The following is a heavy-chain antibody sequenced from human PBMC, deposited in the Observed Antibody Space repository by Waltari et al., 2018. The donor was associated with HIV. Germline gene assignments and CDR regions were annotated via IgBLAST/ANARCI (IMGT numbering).Heavy chain of an antibody. J-gene: IGHJ5*02. V-gene: IGHV4-38-2*02. Sequence: QVQLQESGPGLVKPSETLSLTCAVSGYSISSGYFWAWNRQPPGKALEWIGSMFHNGSTYYNPSLKMRVTISVDTSKNQFSLKLSSVTSADTAIYYCAREWGTLMVAWFDPWGQGTLVTVSS. CDR2: MFHNGST. CDR3: AREWGTLMVAWFDP. D-gene: IGHD3-10*01. CDR1: GYSISSGYF.